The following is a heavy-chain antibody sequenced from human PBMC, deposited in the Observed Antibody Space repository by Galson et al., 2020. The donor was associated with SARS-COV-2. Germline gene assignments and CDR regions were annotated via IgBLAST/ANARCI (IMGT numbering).Heavy chain of an antibody. J-gene: IGHJ4*02. V-gene: IGHV2-70*11. CDR2: LDWDDEK. CDR1: GFSLSTTGMC. D-gene: IGHD3-16*01. Sequence: SGPTLVKTTQTLTLTCTFSGFSLSTTGMCVSWIRQPPGKALEWLTRLDWDDEKYYSRSLKTRLTISKDTSKNQVVLTMTNMDPVDTATYYCARTNTFGGVVFDYWGQGALVTVSS. CDR3: ARTNTFGGVVFDY.